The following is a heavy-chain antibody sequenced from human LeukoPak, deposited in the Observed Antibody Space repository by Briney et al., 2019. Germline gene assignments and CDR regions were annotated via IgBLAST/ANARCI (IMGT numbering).Heavy chain of an antibody. J-gene: IGHJ4*02. D-gene: IGHD6-19*01. V-gene: IGHV3-7*01. CDR3: ARGSLYNSDWSSRHPDY. CDR2: INEDGGEK. Sequence: GGSLRLSCAASGFTFRNYWMNWVRQAPGKGLEWVSTINEDGGEKYYVDSVKGRLTISRDNAKNSLDLQMNSLRPEGTAVYYCARGSLYNSDWSSRHPDYWGQGPLVTVSS. CDR1: GFTFRNYW.